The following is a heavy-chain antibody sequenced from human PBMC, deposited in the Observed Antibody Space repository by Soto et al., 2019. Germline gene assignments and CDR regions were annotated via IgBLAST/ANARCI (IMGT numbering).Heavy chain of an antibody. CDR2: IYYSEST. V-gene: IGHV4-59*01. CDR1: GGSISSYY. J-gene: IGHJ5*02. CDR3: ARDYYDNSGYSLAP. D-gene: IGHD3-22*01. Sequence: SETLSLTCTVSGGSISSYYWSWIRQPPGKGLEWIGYIYYSESTNYNPSLKSRVIISVDTSKNQFSLRLSSVTAADTAVYYCARDYYDNSGYSLAPWGQGTLVTVSS.